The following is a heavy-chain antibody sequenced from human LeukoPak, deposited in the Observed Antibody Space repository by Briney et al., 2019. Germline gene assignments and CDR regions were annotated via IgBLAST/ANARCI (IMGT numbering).Heavy chain of an antibody. CDR1: RGSFSGYY. CDR3: ATTVVPADMRPQLDAFDL. J-gene: IGHJ3*01. Sequence: PPQTRSLTWAVYRGSFSGYYWSGFGQPPGKGLEWIGEINHSGSTNYNPALKSRVTISVDTSKNQFSLKLSSVTAADTAVYHCATTVVPADMRPQLDAFDLWGQGTMVTVSS. CDR2: INHSGST. V-gene: IGHV4-34*01. D-gene: IGHD2-2*01.